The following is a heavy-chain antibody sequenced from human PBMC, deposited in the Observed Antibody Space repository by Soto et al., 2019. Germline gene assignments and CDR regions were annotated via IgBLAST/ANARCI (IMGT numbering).Heavy chain of an antibody. D-gene: IGHD3-16*01. V-gene: IGHV5-51*01. CDR3: ARGYDYIWGSYLGWFDP. J-gene: IGHJ5*02. CDR2: IYPGDSDT. CDR1: GYSFTSYW. Sequence: GESLKISCQGSGYSFTSYWIGWVRQMPGKGLEWMGIIYPGDSDTRYSPSFQGQVTISADKSISTAYLQWSSLKASDTAMYYCARGYDYIWGSYLGWFDPWGQGTLVTVSS.